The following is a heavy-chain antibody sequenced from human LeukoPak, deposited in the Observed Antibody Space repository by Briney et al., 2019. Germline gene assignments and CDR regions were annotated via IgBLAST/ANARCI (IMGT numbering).Heavy chain of an antibody. V-gene: IGHV1-24*01. CDR1: GYTLTELS. D-gene: IGHD3-22*01. CDR2: FDPEDGET. J-gene: IGHJ4*02. CDR3: ATEDYYDSSGYYYHFDY. Sequence: ASVKVSCKVSGYTLTELSMHWVRQAPGKGLEWMGGFDPEDGETIYAQKFQGRVTMTEDTSTDTAYMELSSLRSEGTAVYYCATEDYYDSSGYYYHFDYWGQGTLVTVSS.